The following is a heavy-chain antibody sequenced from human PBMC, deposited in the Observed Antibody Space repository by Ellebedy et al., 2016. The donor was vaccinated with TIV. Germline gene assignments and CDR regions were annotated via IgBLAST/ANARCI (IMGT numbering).Heavy chain of an antibody. D-gene: IGHD3-22*01. Sequence: PGGSLRLSCAASGFTFTTYAMNWVRKAPGKGLEWVSTLSGSGVSTYYADSVRGRFIISRDNAKKSVYLQMNSLKLEDTALYYSARDAMIWIFDSWGQGTLVTVSS. CDR1: GFTFTTYA. CDR3: ARDAMIWIFDS. V-gene: IGHV3-23*01. CDR2: LSGSGVST. J-gene: IGHJ4*02.